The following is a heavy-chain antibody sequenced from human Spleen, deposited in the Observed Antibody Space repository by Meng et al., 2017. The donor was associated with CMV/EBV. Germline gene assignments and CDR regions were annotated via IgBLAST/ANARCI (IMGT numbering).Heavy chain of an antibody. CDR3: AKDPSDCSSTSCYRGIYYYYGMDV. CDR2: IRYDGSNK. J-gene: IGHJ6*02. V-gene: IGHV3-30*02. Sequence: GESLKISCAASGFTFSSYGMHWVRQAPGKGLEWVAFIRYDGSNKYYADSVKGRFTISRDNSKNTLYLQMNSLGAEDTAVYYCAKDPSDCSSTSCYRGIYYYYGMDVWGQGTTVTVSS. CDR1: GFTFSSYG. D-gene: IGHD2-2*02.